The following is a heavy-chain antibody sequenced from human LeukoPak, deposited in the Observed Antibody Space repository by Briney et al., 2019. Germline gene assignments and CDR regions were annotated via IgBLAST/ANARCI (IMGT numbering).Heavy chain of an antibody. CDR1: GGSISSSSYY. CDR2: IYYSGST. D-gene: IGHD3-16*02. J-gene: IGHJ4*02. Sequence: SETLSLTCTVSGGSISSSSYYWSWIRQHPGKGLEWIGYIYYSGSTYYNPSLKSRVTISVDTSKNQFSLKLSSVTAADTAVYYCARVRRYDYVWGSYRSYYFDYWGQGTLVTVSS. CDR3: ARVRRYDYVWGSYRSYYFDY. V-gene: IGHV4-31*03.